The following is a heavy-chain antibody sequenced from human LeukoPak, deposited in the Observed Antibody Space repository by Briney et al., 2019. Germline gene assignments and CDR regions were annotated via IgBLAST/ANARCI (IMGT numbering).Heavy chain of an antibody. CDR1: GFTFSSYA. D-gene: IGHD6-19*01. Sequence: GGSLRLSCAASGFTFSSYAMHWVRQAPGKGLEWVAVISYDGSNKYYADSVKGRFTISRDNSKNTLYLQMNSLRAEDTAVYYCASRAGSGWLYYADYWGQGTLVTVSS. J-gene: IGHJ4*02. CDR2: ISYDGSNK. V-gene: IGHV3-30*01. CDR3: ASRAGSGWLYYADY.